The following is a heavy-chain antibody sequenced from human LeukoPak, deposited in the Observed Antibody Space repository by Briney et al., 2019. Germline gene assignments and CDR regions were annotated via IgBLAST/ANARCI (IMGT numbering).Heavy chain of an antibody. CDR3: ARFLGAGYVATNPAY. CDR2: ISYDGNYK. CDR1: GFTFRSYA. V-gene: IGHV3-30-3*01. D-gene: IGHD5-24*01. J-gene: IGHJ4*02. Sequence: PGGSLRLSCAASGFTFRSYAIHCVRQAPGKGLEWVSVISYDGNYKYYADSVTGRFTVSRDDSQSMLLLQMNSLRPEDTAVYYCARFLGAGYVATNPAYWGQGTLVTVSS.